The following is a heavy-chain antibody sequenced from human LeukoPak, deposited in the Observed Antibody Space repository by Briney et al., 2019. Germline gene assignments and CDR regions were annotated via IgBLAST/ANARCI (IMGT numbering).Heavy chain of an antibody. CDR1: GFTFSSYA. V-gene: IGHV3-64*01. D-gene: IGHD2-15*01. CDR3: AREYCSGGRCQYYFDY. CDR2: ISSDGGSP. Sequence: PGGSLRLSCAASGFTFSSYAMHWVRQAPGKGLEYVSGISSDGGSPFHVNSVKGRFTISRDNSKDTLYLQMGSLRAKDMAVYYCAREYCSGGRCQYYFDYWGQGTLVTVSS. J-gene: IGHJ4*02.